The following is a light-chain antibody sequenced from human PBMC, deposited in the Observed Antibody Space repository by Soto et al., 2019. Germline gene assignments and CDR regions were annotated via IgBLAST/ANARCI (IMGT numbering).Light chain of an antibody. CDR2: DVS. J-gene: IGLJ2*01. CDR3: SSYTSSSTLVV. CDR1: SSDVGGYNY. V-gene: IGLV2-14*01. Sequence: QSALTQPASVSGSPGQSITISCTGTSSDVGGYNYVSWYQQHPGKAPKLMIYDVSNRPSGVSNRFSGSKSGNTASLTISGRQAEDKADYYCSSYTSSSTLVVFGGGTKLTVL.